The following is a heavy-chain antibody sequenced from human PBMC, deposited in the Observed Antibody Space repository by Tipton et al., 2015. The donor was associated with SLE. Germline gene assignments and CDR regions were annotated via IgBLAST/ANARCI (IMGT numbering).Heavy chain of an antibody. CDR2: IYYSGST. CDR3: ARGRGIAAPFDY. J-gene: IGHJ4*02. D-gene: IGHD6-6*01. CDR1: GVSISSSSYY. V-gene: IGHV4-39*07. Sequence: TLSLTCTVSGVSISSSSYYWGWIRQPPGKGLEWIGSIYYSGSTNYNPSLKSRVTISVDTSKNQFSLKLSSVTAADTAVYYCARGRGIAAPFDYWGQGTLVTVSS.